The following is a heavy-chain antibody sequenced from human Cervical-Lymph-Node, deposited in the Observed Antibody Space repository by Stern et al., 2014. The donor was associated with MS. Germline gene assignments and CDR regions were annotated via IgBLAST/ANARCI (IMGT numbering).Heavy chain of an antibody. CDR3: ATQGRALAPD. CDR2: IYSSGTT. CDR1: GDSISSGNYY. V-gene: IGHV4-61*02. Sequence: QVQLQESGPGLVKPSQTLSLTCTVSGDSISSGNYYWSWIRQPAGKGLEWIGRIYSSGTTYYKPSLRSRVTISIDTSNNHFPRKLSSVTATDTAVYYCATQGRALAPDWGQGTLVTVSS. J-gene: IGHJ4*02.